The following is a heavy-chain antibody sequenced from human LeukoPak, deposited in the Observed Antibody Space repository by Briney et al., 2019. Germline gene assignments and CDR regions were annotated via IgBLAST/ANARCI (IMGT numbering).Heavy chain of an antibody. CDR2: INHSGST. J-gene: IGHJ6*03. Sequence: SETLSLTCAVYGGSFGGYYWSWIRQPPGKGLEWIGEINHSGSTNYNPSLKSRVTISVDTSKNQFSLKLSSVTAADTAVYYCARGGTSTVTRGYYYYMDVWGKGTTVTVSS. V-gene: IGHV4-34*01. D-gene: IGHD4-11*01. CDR1: GGSFGGYY. CDR3: ARGGTSTVTRGYYYYMDV.